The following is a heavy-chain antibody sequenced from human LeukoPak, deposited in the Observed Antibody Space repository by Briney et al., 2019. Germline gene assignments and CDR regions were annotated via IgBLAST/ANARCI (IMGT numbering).Heavy chain of an antibody. Sequence: PGGSLRLSCAASGFTFSSYWMSRVRQAPGKGLEWVANIKQDGSEEYYVDSVTGRFTISRDNAKNSLYLQMNSLRAEDTAVYYCARDRSGYPFDYWGQGTLVTVSS. V-gene: IGHV3-7*04. CDR3: ARDRSGYPFDY. D-gene: IGHD5-12*01. CDR2: IKQDGSEE. J-gene: IGHJ4*02. CDR1: GFTFSSYW.